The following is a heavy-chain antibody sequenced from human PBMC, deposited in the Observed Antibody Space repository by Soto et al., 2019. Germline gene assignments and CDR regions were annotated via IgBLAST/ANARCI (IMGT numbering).Heavy chain of an antibody. D-gene: IGHD2-21*02. CDR3: AKSLVTPSDAFDL. V-gene: IGHV3-23*01. J-gene: IGHJ3*01. CDR1: GFTFGNYA. CDR2: ISDPGTST. Sequence: LRLSCAASGFTFGNYAINWVRQAPGKGLEWISSISDPGTSTYYANSVKGRFSMSRDNSKNTLFLQMNRLRADDTAVYFCAKSLVTPSDAFDLWGRGTLVTVSS.